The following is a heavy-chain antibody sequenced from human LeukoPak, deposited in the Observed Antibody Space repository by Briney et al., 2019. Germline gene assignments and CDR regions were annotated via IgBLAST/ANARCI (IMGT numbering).Heavy chain of an antibody. CDR3: AREFSYSSSWYYFDY. J-gene: IGHJ4*02. D-gene: IGHD6-13*01. Sequence: GRSLRLSCAASGFTFGSYAMHWVRQAPGKGLEWVAVISYDGSNKYYADSVKGRFTISRDNSKNTLYLQMNSLRAEDTAVYYCAREFSYSSSWYYFDYWGQGTLVTVSS. CDR1: GFTFGSYA. CDR2: ISYDGSNK. V-gene: IGHV3-30-3*01.